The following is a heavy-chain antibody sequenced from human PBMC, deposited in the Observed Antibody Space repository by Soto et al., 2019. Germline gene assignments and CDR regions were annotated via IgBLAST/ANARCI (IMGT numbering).Heavy chain of an antibody. CDR1: GGSISSSSYY. V-gene: IGHV4-39*01. Sequence: SETLSLTCTVSGGSISSSSYYWGWIRQPPGKGLEWIGSIYYSGSTYYNPSLKSRVTISVDTSKNQFSLKLSSVTAADTAVYYCARSTGGDFDYWSQGTLVTVSS. CDR2: IYYSGST. CDR3: ARSTGGDFDY. D-gene: IGHD2-8*02. J-gene: IGHJ4*02.